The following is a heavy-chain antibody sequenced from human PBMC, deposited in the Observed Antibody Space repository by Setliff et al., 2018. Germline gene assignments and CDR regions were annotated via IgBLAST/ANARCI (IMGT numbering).Heavy chain of an antibody. Sequence: SETLSLTCTLSGGSISSSSYYWGWIRQPHGKGLEWIGYIYHNGNTNFNPSLKSRVNMSVDRSKNQIAQNLKSVTAADTAVYYCARDRTAYSYGLDVWGKGTTVTVSS. J-gene: IGHJ6*04. CDR2: IYHNGNT. D-gene: IGHD5-18*01. V-gene: IGHV4-61*05. CDR3: ARDRTAYSYGLDV. CDR1: GGSISSSSYY.